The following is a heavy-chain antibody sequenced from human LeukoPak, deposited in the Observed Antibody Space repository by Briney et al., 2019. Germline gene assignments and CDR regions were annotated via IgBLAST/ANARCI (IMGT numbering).Heavy chain of an antibody. D-gene: IGHD3-10*01. CDR3: ARYFRFIGYGSGSYLPPDY. CDR2: MSAYNGNT. J-gene: IGHJ4*02. CDR1: GYTFTSYG. V-gene: IGHV1-18*01. Sequence: ASVKVSCKASGYTFTSYGISWVRQAPGQGREWMGWMSAYNGNTNYAQELQGRVTMTTDTSTSTAYMELRSLRSDDTAVYYCARYFRFIGYGSGSYLPPDYWGQGTLVTVSS.